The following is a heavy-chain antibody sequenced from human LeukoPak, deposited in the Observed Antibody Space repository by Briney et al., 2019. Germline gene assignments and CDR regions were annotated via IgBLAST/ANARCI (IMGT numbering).Heavy chain of an antibody. CDR3: AKSAHHLVLRRDAFDI. CDR2: ISGSGGST. D-gene: IGHD2-8*02. Sequence: GGSLRLSCAASGFTFSSYAMSWVRQAPGKGLEWVSAISGSGGSTNYADSVKGRFTISRDNSKNTLFRQMNSLRAEDTAVYYCAKSAHHLVLRRDAFDIWGQGTMLTVSS. V-gene: IGHV3-23*01. J-gene: IGHJ3*02. CDR1: GFTFSSYA.